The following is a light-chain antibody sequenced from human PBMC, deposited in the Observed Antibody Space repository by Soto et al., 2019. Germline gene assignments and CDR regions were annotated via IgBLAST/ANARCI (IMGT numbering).Light chain of an antibody. Sequence: QSALTQPPSASGSPGQSVTISCSGSSSDIGGYNYVSWYQHHPGKAPKLMIYEVSKRPSGVPDRFSGSKSGNTASLTVSGLQAEDEADYYCSSFADSNSYVFGTGTKVTVL. CDR1: SSDIGGYNY. V-gene: IGLV2-8*01. CDR3: SSFADSNSYV. CDR2: EVS. J-gene: IGLJ1*01.